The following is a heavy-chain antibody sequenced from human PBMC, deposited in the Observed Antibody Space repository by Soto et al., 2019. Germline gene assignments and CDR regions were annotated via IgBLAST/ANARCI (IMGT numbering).Heavy chain of an antibody. CDR3: ARGSALGVAADVLPLI. D-gene: IGHD2-15*01. CDR1: GGAISSYY. J-gene: IGHJ4*02. CDR2: IYYSGST. V-gene: IGHV4-59*01. Sequence: QVQLQESDPGLVKPSETLSLTCTVSGGAISSYYWSWIRQPPGKGLEWIGYIYYSGSTNYNPSLKSRVTISVDTSKNQFSLKLSSVTAADTAVYYCARGSALGVAADVLPLIWGQGTLVTVSS.